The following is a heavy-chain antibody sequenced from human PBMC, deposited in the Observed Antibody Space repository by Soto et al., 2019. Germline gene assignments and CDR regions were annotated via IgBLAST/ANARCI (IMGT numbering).Heavy chain of an antibody. J-gene: IGHJ4*02. CDR3: AREGSGYSGYDHFDY. V-gene: IGHV1-69*08. D-gene: IGHD5-12*01. CDR1: GGTFSSYT. CDR2: IIPILGIA. Sequence: QVQLVQSGAEVKKPGSSVKVSCKASGGTFSSYTISWVRQAPGQGLEWMGRIIPILGIANYAQKFQGRVTITADKSTSTAYMELSSLRSEDTAVYYCAREGSGYSGYDHFDYWGQGTLVTVSS.